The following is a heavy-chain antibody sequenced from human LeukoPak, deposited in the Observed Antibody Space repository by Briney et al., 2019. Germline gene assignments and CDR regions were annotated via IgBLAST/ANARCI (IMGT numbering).Heavy chain of an antibody. D-gene: IGHD5-12*01. CDR1: GFTFGDYA. CDR3: ARLYSGYDYDYYYYYMDV. CDR2: INHSGST. Sequence: PGGSLRLSCTGSGFTFGDYAISWVRQPPGKGLEWIGEINHSGSTNYNPSLKSRVTISVDTSKNQFSLKLSSVTAADTVVYYCARLYSGYDYDYYYYYMDVWGKGTTVTISS. V-gene: IGHV4-34*01. J-gene: IGHJ6*03.